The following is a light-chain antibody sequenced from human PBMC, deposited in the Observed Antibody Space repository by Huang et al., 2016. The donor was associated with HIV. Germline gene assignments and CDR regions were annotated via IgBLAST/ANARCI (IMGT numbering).Light chain of an antibody. Sequence: DIVMTQSPLSLPVTPGEPASISCRSSQRLLHRNGHNYLDWYVQKPGQSPQLLIYLGSNRASGVPDMLSGSGSGTDFTLKISRVEAEDVGIYYCMQSLQTPPYTFGQGTKLEIK. V-gene: IGKV2-28*01. CDR2: LGS. CDR1: QRLLHRNGHNY. CDR3: MQSLQTPPYT. J-gene: IGKJ2*01.